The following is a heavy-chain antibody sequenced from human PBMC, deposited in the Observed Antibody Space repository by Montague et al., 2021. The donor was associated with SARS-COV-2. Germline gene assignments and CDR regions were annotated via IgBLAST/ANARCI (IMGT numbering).Heavy chain of an antibody. CDR3: ARLSNYYGSGSYYPHNYYYYGMDV. CDR1: GGSISSSGYY. J-gene: IGHJ6*02. CDR2: IYYSGST. Sequence: SETLSLTCIVSGGSISSSGYYWGWIRQPPGKGLEWIGSIYYSGSTYYNESLKSRVTISVDTSKNQFSLKLSSVTAADTAVYYCARLSNYYGSGSYYPHNYYYYGMDVWGQGTTVTVSS. V-gene: IGHV4-39*01. D-gene: IGHD3-10*01.